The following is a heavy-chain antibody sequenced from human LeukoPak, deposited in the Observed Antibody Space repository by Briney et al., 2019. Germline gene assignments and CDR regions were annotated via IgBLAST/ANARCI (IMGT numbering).Heavy chain of an antibody. Sequence: GGSLRLSCAASGFTFSSYGMSWVRQAPGKGLEWVSAISGSGGSTYYADSVKGRFTIPRDNSKNTLYLQMNSLRAEDTAVYYCAKVHVPWGSYRNLFDYWGQGTLVTVSS. CDR3: AKVHVPWGSYRNLFDY. V-gene: IGHV3-23*01. CDR2: ISGSGGST. CDR1: GFTFSSYG. D-gene: IGHD3-16*02. J-gene: IGHJ4*02.